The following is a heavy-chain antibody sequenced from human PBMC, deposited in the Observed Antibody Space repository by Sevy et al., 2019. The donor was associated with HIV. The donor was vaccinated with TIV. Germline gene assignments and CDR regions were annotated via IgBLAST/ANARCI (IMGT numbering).Heavy chain of an antibody. J-gene: IGHJ6*02. CDR2: ISSDGSDR. V-gene: IGHV3-30*18. Sequence: GGSLRLSCAASGFSFSKYGMHWVRQAPGKGLEWVAVISSDGSDRAYADSVKGRFTISRDKSKDTLYLQMNSLRADDRAVYFCVNSCGRYGGSSYIYYYYDMDVWGQGTTVTVSS. CDR3: VNSCGRYGGSSYIYYYYDMDV. CDR1: GFSFSKYG. D-gene: IGHD2-15*01.